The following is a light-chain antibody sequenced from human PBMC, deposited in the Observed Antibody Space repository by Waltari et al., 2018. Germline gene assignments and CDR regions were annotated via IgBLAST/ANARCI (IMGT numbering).Light chain of an antibody. J-gene: IGLJ2*01. CDR3: QSFDSSLSASV. V-gene: IGLV1-40*01. CDR1: SSNLGAGYD. Sequence: QSVLTQPPSMSGAPGQKVTIPYTGGSSNLGAGYDVHWYQQFPGTAPKLLIFGNTNRPSGVPGRFSGSKSDTSASLAIAGLQSEDEAVYYCQSFDSSLSASVFGGGTKLTVL. CDR2: GNT.